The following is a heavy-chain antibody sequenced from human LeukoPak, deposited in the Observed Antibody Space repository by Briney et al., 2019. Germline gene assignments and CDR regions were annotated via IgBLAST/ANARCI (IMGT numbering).Heavy chain of an antibody. CDR3: ARLSSGQNNWFDP. CDR1: GGSISSYY. CDR2: IYYSGST. D-gene: IGHD2/OR15-2a*01. V-gene: IGHV4-59*01. J-gene: IGHJ5*02. Sequence: SETLSLTCTVSGGSISSYYWSWIRQPPGKTPEWIGYIYYSGSTNYNPSLKSRVTMSVDTSKNQFSLKLSSVTAADTAVYYCARLSSGQNNWFDPWGQGTLVTVSS.